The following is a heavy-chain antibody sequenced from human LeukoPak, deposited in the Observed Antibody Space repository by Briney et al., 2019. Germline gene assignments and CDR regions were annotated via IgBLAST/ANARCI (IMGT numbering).Heavy chain of an antibody. V-gene: IGHV3-7*01. J-gene: IGHJ6*02. CDR2: IKQDGSEK. CDR1: GFSFKDYW. CDR3: ARDDRPYGMDV. Sequence: GGSLRLSCAASGFSFKDYWMSWVRQAPGKGLEWVANIKQDGSEKYYVDSVKGRFTISRDNAKNSLYLQMNSLRAEDTAVYYCARDDRPYGMDVWGQGTTVTVSS. D-gene: IGHD6-6*01.